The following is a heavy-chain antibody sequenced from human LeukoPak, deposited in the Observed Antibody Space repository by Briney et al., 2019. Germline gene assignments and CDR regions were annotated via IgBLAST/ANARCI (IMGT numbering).Heavy chain of an antibody. CDR3: ARDLYSSGWSYPHFDY. J-gene: IGHJ4*02. Sequence: PGGSPRLSCAASGFTFSTYSMNWVRQAPGKGLEWVSSITSSSSYLYYADSVKGRFTISRDNAKSSLYLQMNSLRAEDTAVYYCARDLYSSGWSYPHFDYWGQGTLVTVSS. CDR1: GFTFSTYS. D-gene: IGHD6-19*01. V-gene: IGHV3-21*01. CDR2: ITSSSSYL.